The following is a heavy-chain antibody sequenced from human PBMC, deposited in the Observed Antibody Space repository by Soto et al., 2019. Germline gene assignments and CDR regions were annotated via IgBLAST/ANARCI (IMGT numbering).Heavy chain of an antibody. CDR2: ISDSGGST. D-gene: IGHD2-2*01. V-gene: IGHV3-23*01. Sequence: GGSLRLSCTASGFTFSTYAMTWVRQAPGKGLEWVSTISDSGGSTYYADSAKGRFTISRDNSKNTLYLQVNSLRAEDTAVYYCAKDRPRDYSVVAPKGDWFDPWGQGTLVTVSS. CDR3: AKDRPRDYSVVAPKGDWFDP. J-gene: IGHJ5*02. CDR1: GFTFSTYA.